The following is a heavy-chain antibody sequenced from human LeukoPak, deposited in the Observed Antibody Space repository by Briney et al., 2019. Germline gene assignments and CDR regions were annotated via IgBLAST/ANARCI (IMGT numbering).Heavy chain of an antibody. CDR2: ISAYNGNT. V-gene: IGHV1-18*01. J-gene: IGHJ4*02. Sequence: ASVKVSCKASGYTFTSYGISWVRQAPGQGLEWMGWISAYNGNTNYAQKLQGRVTMTTETSTSTAYMELRSLRSDDTAVYYCARVPWYYGSAYIDYWGQGTLVTVSS. CDR1: GYTFTSYG. CDR3: ARVPWYYGSAYIDY. D-gene: IGHD3-10*01.